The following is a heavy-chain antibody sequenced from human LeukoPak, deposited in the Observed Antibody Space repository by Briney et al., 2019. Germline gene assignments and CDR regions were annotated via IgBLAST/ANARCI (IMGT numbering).Heavy chain of an antibody. V-gene: IGHV4-39*01. CDR3: ARHQDIVVVPAAIWFDP. CDR2: IYYSGST. D-gene: IGHD2-2*01. J-gene: IGHJ5*02. Sequence: PSETLSLTCTVSGGSISSSSYYWGWIRQPPGKGLEWIGSIYYSGSTHYNPSLKSRVTISVDTSKNQFSLKLSSVTAADTAVYYCARHQDIVVVPAAIWFDPWGQGTLVTVSS. CDR1: GGSISSSSYY.